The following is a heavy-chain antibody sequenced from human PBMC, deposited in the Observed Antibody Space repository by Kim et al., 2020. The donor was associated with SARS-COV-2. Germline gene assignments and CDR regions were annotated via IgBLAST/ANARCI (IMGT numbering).Heavy chain of an antibody. CDR1: GFTFSNAW. D-gene: IGHD6-19*01. CDR3: TTDGLIAVAGTGYYYGMDV. J-gene: IGHJ6*02. CDR2: IKSKTDGGTT. Sequence: GGSLRLSCAASGFTFSNAWMSWVRQAPGKGLEWVGRIKSKTDGGTTDYAAPVKGRFTISRDDSKNTLYLQMNSLKTEDTAVYYCTTDGLIAVAGTGYYYGMDVWGQGTTVTVSS. V-gene: IGHV3-15*01.